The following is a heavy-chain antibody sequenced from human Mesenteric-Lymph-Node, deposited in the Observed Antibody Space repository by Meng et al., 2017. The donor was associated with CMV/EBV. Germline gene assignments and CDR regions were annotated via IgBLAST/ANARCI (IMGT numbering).Heavy chain of an antibody. CDR3: ARAYAVAGLQGY. CDR1: EFTFSRYA. J-gene: IGHJ4*02. CDR2: ISSSGSTI. Sequence: SCVASEFTFSRYAMHWVRQAPGKGLEWVSYISSSGSTIYYADSVKGRFTISRDNAKNSLYLQMNSLRAEDTAVYYCARAYAVAGLQGYWGQGTLVTVSS. V-gene: IGHV3-48*03. D-gene: IGHD6-19*01.